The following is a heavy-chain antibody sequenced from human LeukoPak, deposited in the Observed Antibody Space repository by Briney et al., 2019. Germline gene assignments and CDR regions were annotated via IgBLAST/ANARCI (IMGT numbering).Heavy chain of an antibody. J-gene: IGHJ6*02. CDR3: ASCGGNSPFYYYYGMDV. V-gene: IGHV4-39*01. CDR2: IYYSGST. Sequence: SETLSLTCTVSGGSISSSSYYWGWIRQPPGKGLEWIGSIYYSGSTYYNPSLKSRVSISVDTSKNQFSLKLSSVTAADTAVYYCASCGGNSPFYYYYGMDVWGQGTTVTVSS. D-gene: IGHD4-23*01. CDR1: GGSISSSSYY.